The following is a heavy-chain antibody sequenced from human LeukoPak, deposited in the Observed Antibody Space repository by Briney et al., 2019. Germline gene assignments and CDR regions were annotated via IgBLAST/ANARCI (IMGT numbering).Heavy chain of an antibody. CDR3: AKEQRIRHCSEGVCMEGYYFDY. D-gene: IGHD2-8*01. Sequence: PGGSLRLSCTGSGFPFNMFGIHWVRQAPGQGLDWDSGLSRGGGSTNYADSVKGRFTISRDYSKNLVFLQMNSLRPEDTAVYYCAKEQRIRHCSEGVCMEGYYFDYWGQGSLVTVSS. CDR2: LSRGGGST. J-gene: IGHJ4*02. CDR1: GFPFNMFG. V-gene: IGHV3-23*01.